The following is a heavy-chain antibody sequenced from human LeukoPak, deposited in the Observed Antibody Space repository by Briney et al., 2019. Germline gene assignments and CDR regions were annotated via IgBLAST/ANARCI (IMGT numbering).Heavy chain of an antibody. CDR1: GGSFSGYY. D-gene: IGHD2-15*01. J-gene: IGHJ2*01. V-gene: IGHV4-34*01. Sequence: SETLSLTCAISGGSFSGYYWTWIREAPGKGLEWVGEMHYSGATSYKPSLRGRVTISRGTSENQLSLEVTSVTAADTAVYYCARGILGLYDFDVWGRGIPVTVSS. CDR2: MHYSGAT. CDR3: ARGILGLYDFDV.